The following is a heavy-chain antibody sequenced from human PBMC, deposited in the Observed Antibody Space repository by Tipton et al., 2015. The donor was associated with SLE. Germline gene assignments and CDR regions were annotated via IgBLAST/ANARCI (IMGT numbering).Heavy chain of an antibody. J-gene: IGHJ6*02. D-gene: IGHD6-19*01. Sequence: SLRLSCAASGFTFSSYWMHWVRQAPGKGLVWVSRINSDGSSTSYADSVKGRFTISRDNAKNTLYLQMNSLGAEDTAVYYCARDIGIAVAGSPYGMDVWGQGTTVTVSS. CDR3: ARDIGIAVAGSPYGMDV. CDR1: GFTFSSYW. CDR2: INSDGSST. V-gene: IGHV3-74*01.